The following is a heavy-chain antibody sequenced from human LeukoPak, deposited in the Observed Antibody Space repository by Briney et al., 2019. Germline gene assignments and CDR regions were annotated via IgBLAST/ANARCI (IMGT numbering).Heavy chain of an antibody. CDR3: AKDGGASGYSYAFDY. CDR1: GFTFDDYA. Sequence: GGSLRLSCAASGFTFDDYAMHWVRQAPGKGLEWVSGISWNSLSIGYADSVKGRFTISRDNAKNSLYLQMNSPRAEDTALYYCAKDGGASGYSYAFDYWGQGTLVTVSS. J-gene: IGHJ4*02. D-gene: IGHD5-18*01. CDR2: ISWNSLSI. V-gene: IGHV3-9*01.